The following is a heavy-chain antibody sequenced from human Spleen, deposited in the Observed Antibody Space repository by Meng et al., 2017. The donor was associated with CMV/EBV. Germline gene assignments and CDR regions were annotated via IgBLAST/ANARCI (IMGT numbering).Heavy chain of an antibody. CDR2: IYSGGST. Sequence: ETLSLTCAASGFTVSSNYMSWVRQAPGKGLEWVSVIYSGGSTYYADSVKGRFTISRDNSKNTLYLQMNSLRAEDTAAYYCARDWSGYLSVGSYVVMDVWGQGTTVTVSS. J-gene: IGHJ6*02. CDR3: ARDWSGYLSVGSYVVMDV. D-gene: IGHD3-3*01. CDR1: GFTVSSNY. V-gene: IGHV3-53*01.